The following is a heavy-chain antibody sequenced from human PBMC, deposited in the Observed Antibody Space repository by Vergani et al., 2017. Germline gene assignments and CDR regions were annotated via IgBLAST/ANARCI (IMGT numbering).Heavy chain of an antibody. Sequence: QVQLMQSGAEVKKPGASVKVSCKASGYPFTAYYIHWMRQAPGQGLEWMGWINPNTGDTIYAQKFHGRVTMTRDTSISTVYMEVTGLRSDDTAVFYCARDHPGSGSYMAWFAPWGQGTLVTVSS. D-gene: IGHD1-26*01. CDR2: INPNTGDT. CDR3: ARDHPGSGSYMAWFAP. J-gene: IGHJ5*02. CDR1: GYPFTAYY. V-gene: IGHV1-2*02.